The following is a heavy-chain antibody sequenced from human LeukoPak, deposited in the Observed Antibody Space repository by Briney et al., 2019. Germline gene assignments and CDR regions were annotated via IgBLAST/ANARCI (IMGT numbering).Heavy chain of an antibody. J-gene: IGHJ6*02. Sequence: ASVKVSCKASGYTFTSYDINWVRQATGQGLEWMGWMNPNSGNTGYAQTFQGRVTMTRNTSKNTAYMELSSLRSEDTAVYYCARAGYYYDSSGYPNGMDVWAKGPRSPSP. CDR1: GYTFTSYD. D-gene: IGHD3-22*01. V-gene: IGHV1-8*01. CDR3: ARAGYYYDSSGYPNGMDV. CDR2: MNPNSGNT.